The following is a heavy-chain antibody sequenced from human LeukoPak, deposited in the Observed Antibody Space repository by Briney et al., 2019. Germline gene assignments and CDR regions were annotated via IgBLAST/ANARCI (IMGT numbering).Heavy chain of an antibody. CDR3: AKARRAARTYYFDY. V-gene: IGHV3-23*01. CDR1: GFAFNNYA. D-gene: IGHD6-6*01. Sequence: GGSLRLSCAASGFAFNNYAMSWVRLAPGKGLEWVSGISGSGGSTNYADSVKGRFTISRDNSKNTLYLQMNSLRAEDTAVYYCAKARRAARTYYFDYWGQGTLVTVSS. CDR2: ISGSGGST. J-gene: IGHJ4*02.